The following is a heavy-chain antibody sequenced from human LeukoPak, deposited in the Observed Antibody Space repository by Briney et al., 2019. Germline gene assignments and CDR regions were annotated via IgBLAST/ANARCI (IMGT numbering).Heavy chain of an antibody. Sequence: SETLSLTCIVSTYSISSGYYWGWIRQPPGKGLEWIRSISHSGSTYYNPSLKSRTTISIDTSKNQVSLKLTSVTAADTAVYFCARLLTVGAFDPWGQGTMVTVSS. D-gene: IGHD3-9*01. CDR1: TYSISSGYY. J-gene: IGHJ3*01. CDR3: ARLLTVGAFDP. V-gene: IGHV4-38-2*02. CDR2: ISHSGST.